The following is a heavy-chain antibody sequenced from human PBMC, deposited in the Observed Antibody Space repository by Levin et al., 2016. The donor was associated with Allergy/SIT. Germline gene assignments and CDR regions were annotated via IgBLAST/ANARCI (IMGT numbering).Heavy chain of an antibody. V-gene: IGHV3-30*18. J-gene: IGHJ4*02. CDR3: AKDRDGLVDY. D-gene: IGHD5-24*01. CDR2: ISYDGSNK. Sequence: WIRQPPGKGLEWVAVISYDGSNKYYADSVKGRFTISRDNSKNTLYLQMNSLRAEDTAVYYCAKDRDGLVDYWGQGTLVTVSS.